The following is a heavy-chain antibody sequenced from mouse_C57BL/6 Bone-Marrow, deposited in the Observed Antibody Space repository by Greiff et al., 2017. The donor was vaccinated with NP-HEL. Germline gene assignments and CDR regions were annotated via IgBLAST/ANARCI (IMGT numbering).Heavy chain of an antibody. D-gene: IGHD1-1*01. CDR3: ARRGHYYGSSYHWFAY. Sequence: EVKLEESGAELVRPGSSVKMSCKTSGFTFTSYGINWVKQRPGQGLEWIGYIYIGNGYTEYNEKFKGKATLTSDTSSSTAYMQLSSLTSEDSAIYFCARRGHYYGSSYHWFAYWGQGTLVTVSA. V-gene: IGHV1-58*01. CDR2: IYIGNGYT. J-gene: IGHJ3*01. CDR1: GFTFTSYG.